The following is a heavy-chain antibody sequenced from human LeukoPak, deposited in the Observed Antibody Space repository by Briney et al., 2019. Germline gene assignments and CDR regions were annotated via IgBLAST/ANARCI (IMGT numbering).Heavy chain of an antibody. CDR1: GGSISSGSYY. CDR2: IYTSGST. J-gene: IGHJ6*03. CDR3: ARDIEGYYGSGRNDYYYYYMDV. D-gene: IGHD3-10*01. Sequence: SETLSLTCTVSGGSISSGSYYWSWIRQPAGKGLEWIGRIYTSGSTNYNPSLKSRVTISVDTSKNQFSLKLSSVTAADTAVYYCARDIEGYYGSGRNDYYYYYMDVWGKGTTVTVSS. V-gene: IGHV4-61*02.